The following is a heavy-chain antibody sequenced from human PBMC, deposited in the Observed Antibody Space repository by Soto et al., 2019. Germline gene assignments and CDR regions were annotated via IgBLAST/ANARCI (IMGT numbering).Heavy chain of an antibody. CDR1: GFSLTTNGVG. V-gene: IGHV2-5*02. D-gene: IGHD1-26*01. J-gene: IGHJ4*02. Sequence: QITLKESGPTLVKPTQTLTLTCTVSGFSLTTNGVGVGWFRQPPGKALEWLGLIYRDDDKRYRPSLKSRVTITKDNTKHQVVLTMTNMDPVDTATYYCAHTVARGAYWETFNYWGQGTLVTVSS. CDR2: IYRDDDK. CDR3: AHTVARGAYWETFNY.